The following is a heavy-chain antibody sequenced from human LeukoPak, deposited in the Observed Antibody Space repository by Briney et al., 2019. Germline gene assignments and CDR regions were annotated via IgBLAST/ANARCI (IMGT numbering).Heavy chain of an antibody. CDR3: ARHSNGGCTSTRCHIDY. V-gene: IGHV4-39*01. CDR1: GDSISSRSYY. Sequence: SSETLSLTCSVSGDSISSRSYYWGWIRQPPGKGLEWIGTIYYSGSTYYNPSLKSRVTMSVDTSKNQSSLKLSSVTATDTAVYYCARHSNGGCTSTRCHIDYWGQGTLVTVSS. J-gene: IGHJ4*02. D-gene: IGHD2-2*01. CDR2: IYYSGST.